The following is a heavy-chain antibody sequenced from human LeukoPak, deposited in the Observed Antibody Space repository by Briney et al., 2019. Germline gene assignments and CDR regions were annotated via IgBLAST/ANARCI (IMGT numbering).Heavy chain of an antibody. V-gene: IGHV3-9*01. D-gene: IGHD2-21*01. Sequence: GRSLRLSCAASGFTFDDYAMHWVRQAPGKGLEWVSGISWNSGSIGYADSVKGRFTISRDNAKNSLYLQMNSLRAEDTALYYCAKAPGVVIAQFDYWGQGTLVTVSS. CDR2: ISWNSGSI. CDR1: GFTFDDYA. J-gene: IGHJ4*02. CDR3: AKAPGVVIAQFDY.